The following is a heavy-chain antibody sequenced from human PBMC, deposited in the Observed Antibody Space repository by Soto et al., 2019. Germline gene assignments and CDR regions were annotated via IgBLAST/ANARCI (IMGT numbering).Heavy chain of an antibody. CDR3: ARGPDGDKVDY. CDR2: IYNSGGP. J-gene: IGHJ4*02. V-gene: IGHV4-30-4*01. CDR1: GGSISSGDYY. D-gene: IGHD7-27*01. Sequence: QVQLQESGPGLVEPSQTLSLTCTVSGGSISSGDYYWSWIRQPPGKGLEWIGHIYNSGGPYRNPSLKSRVTISVDTSKNQCSLKLSSVTAADTAVYYCARGPDGDKVDYWGQGTLVTVSS.